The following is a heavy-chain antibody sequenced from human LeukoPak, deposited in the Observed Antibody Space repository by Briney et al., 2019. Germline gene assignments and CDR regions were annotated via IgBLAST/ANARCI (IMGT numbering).Heavy chain of an antibody. D-gene: IGHD2-2*01. CDR2: ISYDGSTK. J-gene: IGHJ1*01. Sequence: GGSLRLSCAASGFTFSSYGMHWVRQAPGKGLEWVAVISYDGSTKYYADSVKGRFTISRDNSKNTLYLQMNSLGPEDTAVYYCAKSVYCSSTSCYDYFQHWGQGTLVTVSS. CDR1: GFTFSSYG. V-gene: IGHV3-30*18. CDR3: AKSVYCSSTSCYDYFQH.